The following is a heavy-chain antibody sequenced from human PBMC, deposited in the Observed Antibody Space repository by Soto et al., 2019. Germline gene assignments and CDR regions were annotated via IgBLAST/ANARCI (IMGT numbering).Heavy chain of an antibody. Sequence: EVQLVESGGGLVQPGGSLRLSCAASGFTFSTYWMTWVRRPPGKGLEWVANLDQDGSERYYVDYVRGRFTISRDNAKNSLYLQMNSLRAEDTAVYYCVCGGNVFVYWGQGTLGTVSP. CDR2: LDQDGSER. CDR3: VCGGNVFVY. J-gene: IGHJ4*02. D-gene: IGHD3-16*01. V-gene: IGHV3-7*01. CDR1: GFTFSTYW.